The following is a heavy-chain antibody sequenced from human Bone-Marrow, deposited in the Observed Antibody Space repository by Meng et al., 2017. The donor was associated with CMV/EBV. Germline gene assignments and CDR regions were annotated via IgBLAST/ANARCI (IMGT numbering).Heavy chain of an antibody. J-gene: IGHJ6*02. CDR3: ARDVGYCSSTSCHGFYYGMDV. V-gene: IGHV1-69*05. Sequence: SVKVSCKASGYTFTSYAISWVRQAPGQGLEWMGGIIPIFGTANYAQKFQGRVTITTDESTSTAYMELSSLRAEDTAVYYCARDVGYCSSTSCHGFYYGMDVWGQGTTVTVSS. D-gene: IGHD2-2*01. CDR2: IIPIFGTA. CDR1: GYTFTSYA.